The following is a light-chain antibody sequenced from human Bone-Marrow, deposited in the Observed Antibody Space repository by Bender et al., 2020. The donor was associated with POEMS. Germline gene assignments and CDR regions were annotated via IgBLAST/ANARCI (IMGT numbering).Light chain of an antibody. CDR3: AAWDAGLSGEV. J-gene: IGLJ3*02. V-gene: IGLV1-44*01. CDR2: SDN. Sequence: QSVLTQPPSASGTPGQRVTIPCSGSNSNIGTNAVNWYQQFPGTAPKLLLYSDNQRPSGFPDRFYAFKSGTSASLAISGLQSEDGADYYCAAWDAGLSGEVCSRGTKLTV. CDR1: NSNIGTNA.